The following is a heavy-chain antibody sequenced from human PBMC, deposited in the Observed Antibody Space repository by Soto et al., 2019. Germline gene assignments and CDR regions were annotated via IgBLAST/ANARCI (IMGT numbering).Heavy chain of an antibody. CDR2: IYYSGST. D-gene: IGHD4-4*01. Sequence: PSETLSLTCTVSGGSISSSSYYWVWIRHPPGKGLEWIGNIYYSGSTSYNPSLKSRVTISVDTSKNQFSLKLSSVTAADTAVYYCARQVMTTVTTLRYYYYYGMDVWGQGTTVTVSS. J-gene: IGHJ6*02. CDR3: ARQVMTTVTTLRYYYYYGMDV. V-gene: IGHV4-39*01. CDR1: GGSISSSSYY.